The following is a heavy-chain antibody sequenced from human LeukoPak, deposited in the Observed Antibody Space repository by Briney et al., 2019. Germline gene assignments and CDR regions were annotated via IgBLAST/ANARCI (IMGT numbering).Heavy chain of an antibody. V-gene: IGHV4-59*01. D-gene: IGHD5-18*01. Sequence: SSETLSLTCTVSGGSISSYYWSWIRQPPGKGLEWIGYIYYSGSTNYNPSLKSRVTISVDTSKNQFSLKLSSVTAADTAVYYCARGADTAMVAGTVTYFDYWGQGTLVTVSS. J-gene: IGHJ4*02. CDR2: IYYSGST. CDR1: GGSISSYY. CDR3: ARGADTAMVAGTVTYFDY.